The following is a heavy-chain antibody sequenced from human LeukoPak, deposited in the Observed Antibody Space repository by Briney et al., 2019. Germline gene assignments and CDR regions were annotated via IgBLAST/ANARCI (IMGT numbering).Heavy chain of an antibody. D-gene: IGHD1-14*01. Sequence: SETLSLTCTVSGGSISSYYWSWIRQPAGKGLEWIGRIYTSGSTNYNPSLKSRVTMSVDTSKDQFSLKLSSVTAADTAVYYCAGTEPPTGNYNWFDPWGQGTLVTVSS. V-gene: IGHV4-4*07. CDR3: AGTEPPTGNYNWFDP. CDR1: GGSISSYY. CDR2: IYTSGST. J-gene: IGHJ5*02.